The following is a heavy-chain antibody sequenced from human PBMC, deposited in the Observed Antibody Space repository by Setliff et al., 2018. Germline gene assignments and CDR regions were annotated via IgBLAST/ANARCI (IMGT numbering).Heavy chain of an antibody. Sequence: PSETLSLTCSVSGDSISSGSYYWGWIRQPPGKGLEWIGSINYSGITYYSPPLKSRVIVSVDTSKNQFSLKLSSVTAADTAVYYCARLPGYCNGGNCYGYYTFDIWGQGTMVTVSS. J-gene: IGHJ3*02. CDR2: INYSGIT. D-gene: IGHD2-15*01. V-gene: IGHV4-39*01. CDR1: GDSISSGSYY. CDR3: ARLPGYCNGGNCYGYYTFDI.